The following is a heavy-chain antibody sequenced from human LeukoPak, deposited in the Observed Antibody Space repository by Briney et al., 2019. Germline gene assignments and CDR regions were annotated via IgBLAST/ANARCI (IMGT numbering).Heavy chain of an antibody. J-gene: IGHJ4*02. CDR1: GFTISSNY. Sequence: PGGSLRLSCGPSGFTISSNYMSCVPDAPGRGRECVSVIYRGGSTYYAAPVKGRFTLPRDNSKNTPYLQMNSLRAEDTAVHYCAREVAGLWFGELFFDYGGQGTLVTVSS. CDR3: AREVAGLWFGELFFDY. D-gene: IGHD3-10*01. V-gene: IGHV3-66*01. CDR2: IYRGGST.